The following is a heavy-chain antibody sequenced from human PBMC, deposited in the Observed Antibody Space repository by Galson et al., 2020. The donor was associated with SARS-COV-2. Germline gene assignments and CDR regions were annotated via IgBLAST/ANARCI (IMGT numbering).Heavy chain of an antibody. CDR1: GFTFSSYG. V-gene: IGHV3-33*01. CDR3: ARETGYSSSWSEGGWFDP. J-gene: IGHJ5*02. Sequence: GESLKISCAASGFTFSSYGMHWVRQAPGKGLEWVAVIWYDGSNKYYADSVKGRFTISRDNSKNTLYLQMNSLRAEDTAVYYCARETGYSSSWSEGGWFDPWGQGTLVTVSS. CDR2: IWYDGSNK. D-gene: IGHD6-13*01.